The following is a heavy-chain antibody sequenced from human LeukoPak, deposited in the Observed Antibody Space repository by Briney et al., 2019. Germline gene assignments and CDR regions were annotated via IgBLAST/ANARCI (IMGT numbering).Heavy chain of an antibody. CDR2: INTNTGNP. Sequence: ASVKVSCKASGYTFTSYAMNWVRRAPGQGLEWMGWINTNTGNPTYAQGFTGRFVFSLDTSVSTAYLQISSLEAEDIAVYYCARDYYASGSLYYFDYWGQGTLVTVSS. V-gene: IGHV7-4-1*02. J-gene: IGHJ4*02. CDR3: ARDYYASGSLYYFDY. D-gene: IGHD3-10*01. CDR1: GYTFTSYA.